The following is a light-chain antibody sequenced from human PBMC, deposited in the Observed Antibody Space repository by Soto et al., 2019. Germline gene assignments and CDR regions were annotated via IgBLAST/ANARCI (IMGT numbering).Light chain of an antibody. V-gene: IGKV3-11*01. Sequence: EIVLTQSPATLSLTPGEGATLSCRASQSVSSYLAWYQQKPGQAPRLLIYDASNRATGIPARFSGSGSGTDFTLTISSLEPEDFAVYYCQQRRTFGQGTMVDIK. J-gene: IGKJ1*01. CDR1: QSVSSY. CDR2: DAS. CDR3: QQRRT.